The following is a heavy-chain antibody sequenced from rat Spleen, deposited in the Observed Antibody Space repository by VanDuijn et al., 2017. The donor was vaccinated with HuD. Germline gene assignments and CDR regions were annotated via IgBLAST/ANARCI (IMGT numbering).Heavy chain of an antibody. CDR3: ARHNSGYGVMDA. D-gene: IGHD4-3*01. Sequence: EVQLVESGGGLVQPGRSLKLSCAASGFTFSDYGMTWVRQAPTKGLEGVTSISSGGGNTYYPDSVKGRFTISRDNAKSTLYLQMDSLRSEDTATYYCARHNSGYGVMDAWGQGASVTVSS. J-gene: IGHJ4*01. CDR1: GFTFSDYG. CDR2: ISSGGGNT. V-gene: IGHV5S13*01.